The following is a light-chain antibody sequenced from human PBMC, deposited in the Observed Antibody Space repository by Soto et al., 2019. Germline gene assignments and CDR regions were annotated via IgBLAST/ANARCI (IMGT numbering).Light chain of an antibody. CDR1: QSISSW. J-gene: IGKJ1*01. CDR2: EAS. Sequence: DNQMTQSPSTLSASVGDRVTITCRASQSISSWLAWYQQKPGKAPNLLIYEASSLESGVPSRFSGSGSGTEFALTISSLQPDDFAAYYCQQYYNNSGTFGRGTKVEIK. CDR3: QQYYNNSGT. V-gene: IGKV1-5*03.